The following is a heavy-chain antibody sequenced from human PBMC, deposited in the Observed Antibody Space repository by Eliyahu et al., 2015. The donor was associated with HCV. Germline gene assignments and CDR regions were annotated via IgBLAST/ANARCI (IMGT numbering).Heavy chain of an antibody. CDR3: ARIARSWSSSYYFDY. CDR2: INPNSGGT. J-gene: IGHJ4*02. V-gene: IGHV1-2*02. Sequence: QVQLVQSGAEVKKPGASXKVSCKASGYTFTGYYMHWVRQAPGQGLEWMGWINPNSGGTNYAQKFQGRVTMTRDTSISTAYMELSRLRSDDTAVYYCARIARSWSSSYYFDYWGQGTLVTVSS. D-gene: IGHD6-13*01. CDR1: GYTFTGYY.